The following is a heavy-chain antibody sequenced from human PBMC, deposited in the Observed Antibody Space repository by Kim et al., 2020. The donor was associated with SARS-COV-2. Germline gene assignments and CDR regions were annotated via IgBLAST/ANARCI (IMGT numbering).Heavy chain of an antibody. D-gene: IGHD3-10*01. V-gene: IGHV1-46*01. Sequence: YAQRFQGRFTMTRDTSTSTVYVDLSRLTSEDTAVYYCARELPGTYYFDYWGQGTLVTVSS. CDR3: ARELPGTYYFDY. J-gene: IGHJ4*02.